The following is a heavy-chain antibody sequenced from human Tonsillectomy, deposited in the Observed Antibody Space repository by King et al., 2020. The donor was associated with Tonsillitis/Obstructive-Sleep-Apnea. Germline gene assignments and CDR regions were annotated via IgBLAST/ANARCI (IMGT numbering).Heavy chain of an antibody. J-gene: IGHJ3*01. V-gene: IGHV4-59*01. D-gene: IGHD1-26*01. CDR2: IYYSGST. Sequence: LQLQESGPGLVKPSETLSLTCTVSGGSISSYYWSWIRQPPGKGLEWIGYIYYSGSTNYNPSLKSRVTISVDTSKNQFSLKLSSVTAADTAGYYCARMEYRGGNAFDVWGQGAMVTVSS. CDR1: GGSISSYY. CDR3: ARMEYRGGNAFDV.